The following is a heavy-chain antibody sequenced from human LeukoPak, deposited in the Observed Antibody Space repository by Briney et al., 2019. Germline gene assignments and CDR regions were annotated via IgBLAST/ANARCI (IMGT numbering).Heavy chain of an antibody. CDR2: IYYSGST. D-gene: IGHD2-2*01. J-gene: IGHJ6*03. CDR1: GASITSYY. Sequence: PSETLSLTCTVSGASITSYYWSWLRQPPGKGLEWIGYIYYSGSTDYNPSLKSRVTISVDTSKNQFSLRLTSVTAADTAVYYCATTYCSSSSCYYYMDVWGKGTTVTVSS. CDR3: ATTYCSSSSCYYYMDV. V-gene: IGHV4-59*01.